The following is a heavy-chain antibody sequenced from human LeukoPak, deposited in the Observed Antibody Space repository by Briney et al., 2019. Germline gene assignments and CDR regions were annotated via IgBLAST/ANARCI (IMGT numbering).Heavy chain of an antibody. CDR1: GFTFSSYG. D-gene: IGHD4-23*01. Sequence: GGSLRLSCAASGFTFSSYGMHWVRQAPGKGLEWVAVISYDGSNKYYADSVKGRFTISRDNSKNTLYLQMNSLRAEDTAVYYCAREDTTVVTGGSYGMDVWGQGTTVTVSS. J-gene: IGHJ6*02. CDR3: AREDTTVVTGGSYGMDV. V-gene: IGHV3-30*03. CDR2: ISYDGSNK.